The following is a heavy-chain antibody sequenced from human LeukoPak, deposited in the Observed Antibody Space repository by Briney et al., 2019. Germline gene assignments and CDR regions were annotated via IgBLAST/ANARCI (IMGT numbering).Heavy chain of an antibody. CDR3: ARRGDYYGSGPDY. V-gene: IGHV1-69*04. Sequence: SVKVSCKASGGTFSSYAISWVRQAPGQGLEWMGRIIPILGIANYAQKFQGRVTITADKSTSTAYMELSSLRSEDTAVYYCARRGDYYGSGPDYWGQGTLVTVSP. CDR2: IIPILGIA. D-gene: IGHD3-10*01. CDR1: GGTFSSYA. J-gene: IGHJ4*02.